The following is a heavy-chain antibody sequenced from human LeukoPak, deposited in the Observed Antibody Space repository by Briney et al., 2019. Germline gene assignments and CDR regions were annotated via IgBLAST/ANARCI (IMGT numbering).Heavy chain of an antibody. J-gene: IGHJ4*02. D-gene: IGHD3-9*01. Sequence: GSSVKVSCKASGGTFSSYAISWVRQAPGQGLEWVGGIIPIFGTANYAQKFQGRVTITADESTSTAYMELSSLRSEDTAVYYCARNNRDILTGYSAYYFDYWGQGTLVTVSS. CDR2: IIPIFGTA. CDR3: ARNNRDILTGYSAYYFDY. V-gene: IGHV1-69*01. CDR1: GGTFSSYA.